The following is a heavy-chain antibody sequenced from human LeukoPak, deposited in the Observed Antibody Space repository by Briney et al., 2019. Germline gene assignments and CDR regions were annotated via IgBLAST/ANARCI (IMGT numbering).Heavy chain of an antibody. CDR3: AREVLPNDAFDI. CDR1: GYTFTSYG. Sequence: GSVKVSCKASGYTFTSYGIGWVRQAPGQGLEWMGWISAYNGNTNYAQKLQGRVTMTTDTSTSTAYMELRSLRSDDTAVYYCAREVLPNDAFDIWGQGTMVTVSS. J-gene: IGHJ3*02. CDR2: ISAYNGNT. V-gene: IGHV1-18*01.